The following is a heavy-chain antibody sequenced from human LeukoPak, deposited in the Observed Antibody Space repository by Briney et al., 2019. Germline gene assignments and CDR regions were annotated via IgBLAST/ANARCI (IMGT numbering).Heavy chain of an antibody. CDR1: GFPFDEYG. Sequence: GGSLRLSCAASGFPFDEYGMSWVRQAPGKGLEWVSGLNWNGGTTGYADSVKGRFTISRDNAKNSLFLHMTSLRADDTAVYFCARDLVDYYGSGLDYWGQGTLVIVSS. J-gene: IGHJ4*02. CDR2: LNWNGGTT. D-gene: IGHD3-10*01. V-gene: IGHV3-20*04. CDR3: ARDLVDYYGSGLDY.